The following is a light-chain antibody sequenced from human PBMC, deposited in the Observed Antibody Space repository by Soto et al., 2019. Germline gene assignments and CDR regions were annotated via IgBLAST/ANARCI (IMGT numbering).Light chain of an antibody. Sequence: QSALTQPASVSWSLGQSITISCTGTSSDIGSYNLVSWYQQHPGKAPKLVIYEFDKRPSGISNRVSGSKSGNTASLIISGLQAEDGADYSCCSAGTSGVFGGGTKLTVL. J-gene: IGLJ3*02. CDR3: CSAGTSGV. CDR2: EFD. CDR1: SSDIGSYNL. V-gene: IGLV2-23*02.